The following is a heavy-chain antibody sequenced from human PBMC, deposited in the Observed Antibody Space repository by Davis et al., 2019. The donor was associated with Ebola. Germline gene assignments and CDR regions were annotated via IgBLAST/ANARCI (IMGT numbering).Heavy chain of an antibody. V-gene: IGHV1-46*01. J-gene: IGHJ6*03. CDR3: ARGDMVRGVIYYYYYYMDV. D-gene: IGHD3-10*01. CDR2: INPSGGST. Sequence: ASVKVSCKASGYTFTSYYMHWVRQAPGQGLEWMGIINPSGGSTSYAQKFQGRVTMTRDTSTSTVYMELSSLRSEDTAVYYCARGDMVRGVIYYYYYYMDVWGKGTTVTVSS. CDR1: GYTFTSYY.